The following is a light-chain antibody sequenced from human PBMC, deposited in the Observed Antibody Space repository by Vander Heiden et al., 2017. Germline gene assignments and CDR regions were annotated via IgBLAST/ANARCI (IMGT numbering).Light chain of an antibody. CDR2: GAS. J-gene: IGKJ5*01. CDR1: QSVNNRY. Sequence: DIVLTQSPGTLSLSPGDRATLSCRASQSVNNRYLAWYQQKPGQAPRLLISGASNRATDIPERFSGSGSGTGFTLTISRLEPEDFAVYYCQQYDRTPRTFGQGTRLEIK. V-gene: IGKV3-20*01. CDR3: QQYDRTPRT.